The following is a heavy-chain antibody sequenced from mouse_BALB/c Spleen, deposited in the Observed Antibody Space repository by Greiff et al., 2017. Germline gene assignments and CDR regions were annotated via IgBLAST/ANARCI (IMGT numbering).Heavy chain of an antibody. D-gene: IGHD2-14*01. CDR2: IWAGGST. J-gene: IGHJ3*01. CDR1: GFSLTSYG. CDR3: ASYRYDVAY. Sequence: VHLVESGPGLVAPSQSLSITCTVSGFSLTSYGVHWVRQPPGKGLEWLGVIWAGGSTNYNSALMSRLSISKDNSKSQVFLKMNSLQTDDTAMYYCASYRYDVAYWGQGTLVTVSA. V-gene: IGHV2-9*02.